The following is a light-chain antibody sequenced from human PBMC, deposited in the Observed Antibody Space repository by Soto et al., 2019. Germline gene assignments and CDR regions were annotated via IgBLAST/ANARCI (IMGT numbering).Light chain of an antibody. CDR3: QQLSSYTLT. J-gene: IGKJ4*01. V-gene: IGKV3D-20*01. CDR1: QSVSSNY. Sequence: DIVLTQSPATPSLSPGERAALSCGASQSVSSNYLAWYQEKPGQAPRLLIYDASNRATGIPDRFSGGGSGTDFNLTISRLETEDFAVYECQQLSSYTLTFGGGTKVDIK. CDR2: DAS.